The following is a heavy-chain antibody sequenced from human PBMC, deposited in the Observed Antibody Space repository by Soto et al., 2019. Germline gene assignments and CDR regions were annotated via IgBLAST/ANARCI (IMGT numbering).Heavy chain of an antibody. J-gene: IGHJ6*02. CDR3: AASCVACGGFNYYGMDV. Sequence: SETLSLTCTFSGDSISSGGYYWSWIRQHPGKGLEWIGYIYYSGSTYYNPSLKSRVTISVDTSKNQFSLKLSSVTAADTAVYYCAASCVACGGFNYYGMDVWGQGTTVS. CDR1: GDSISSGGYY. V-gene: IGHV4-31*03. CDR2: IYYSGST. D-gene: IGHD2-21*01.